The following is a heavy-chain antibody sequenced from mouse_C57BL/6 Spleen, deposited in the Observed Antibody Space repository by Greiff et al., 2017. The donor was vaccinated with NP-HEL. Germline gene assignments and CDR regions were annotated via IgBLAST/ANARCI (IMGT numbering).Heavy chain of an antibody. CDR3: AREAGYYNYFDY. D-gene: IGHD3-1*01. J-gene: IGHJ2*01. Sequence: QVQLQQPGAELVMPGASVKLSCKASGYTFTSYWMHWVKQRPGQGLEWIGEIDPSDSYTNYNQKFKGKSTLTVDKSSSTAYMQLSSLTSEDSAVYYCAREAGYYNYFDYWGQGTTLTVSS. V-gene: IGHV1-69*01. CDR2: IDPSDSYT. CDR1: GYTFTSYW.